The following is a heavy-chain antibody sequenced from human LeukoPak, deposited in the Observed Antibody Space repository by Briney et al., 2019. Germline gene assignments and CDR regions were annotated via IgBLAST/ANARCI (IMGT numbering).Heavy chain of an antibody. V-gene: IGHV1-18*01. CDR1: GYTFTSYG. CDR3: ARVLLWFGELLRAFDI. CDR2: ISAYNGNT. Sequence: ASVKVSCKASGYTFTSYGISWVRQAPGQGLEWMGWISAYNGNTNYAQKLQGRVTMTTDTSTSTAYMELRSLRSDDTAVYYCARVLLWFGELLRAFDIWGQGTMVTVSS. D-gene: IGHD3-10*01. J-gene: IGHJ3*02.